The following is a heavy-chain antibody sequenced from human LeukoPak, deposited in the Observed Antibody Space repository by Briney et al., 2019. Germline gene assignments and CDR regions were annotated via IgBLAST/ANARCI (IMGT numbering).Heavy chain of an antibody. CDR3: ARAPGIAAAGPYGMDV. V-gene: IGHV1-2*02. CDR1: GYTFTGYY. Sequence: ASVKVSCKASGYTFTGYYMHWVRQAPGQGLEWMGWINPNSGGTNYAQKFQGRVTMTRDTSISTAYMELSRLRSDDTAVYYCARAPGIAAAGPYGMDVWGQGTTVTVSS. CDR2: INPNSGGT. J-gene: IGHJ6*02. D-gene: IGHD6-13*01.